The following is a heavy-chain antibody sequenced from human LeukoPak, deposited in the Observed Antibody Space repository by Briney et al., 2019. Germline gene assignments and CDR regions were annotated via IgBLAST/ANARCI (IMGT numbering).Heavy chain of an antibody. CDR1: GYTFTSYG. V-gene: IGHV1-18*01. CDR2: ISAYNGDT. CDR3: ARDPAPPDYYGSGSPNWFDP. D-gene: IGHD3-10*01. J-gene: IGHJ5*02. Sequence: ASVKVSCKASGYTFTSYGINWVRQAPGQGLEWMGWISAYNGDTNYAQKLQGRVTMTTDTSTSTAYMELRSLRAEDTAVYYCARDPAPPDYYGSGSPNWFDPWGQGTLVTVSS.